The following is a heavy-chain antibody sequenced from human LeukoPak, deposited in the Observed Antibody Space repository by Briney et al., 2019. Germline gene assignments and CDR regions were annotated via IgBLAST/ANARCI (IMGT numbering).Heavy chain of an antibody. V-gene: IGHV3-74*01. Sequence: HAGGPLRLSCAASGFTFSSYWMHWVRQAPGKGLVWVSRINSDGSSTSYADSVKGRFTISRDNAKNTLYLQMNSLRAEDTAVYYCARVRTYYYDSSGYYWFYDYWGQGTLVTVSS. J-gene: IGHJ4*02. CDR1: GFTFSSYW. CDR3: ARVRTYYYDSSGYYWFYDY. CDR2: INSDGSST. D-gene: IGHD3-22*01.